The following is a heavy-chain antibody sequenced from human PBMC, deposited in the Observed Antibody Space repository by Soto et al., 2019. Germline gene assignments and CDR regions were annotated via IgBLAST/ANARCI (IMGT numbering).Heavy chain of an antibody. D-gene: IGHD3-10*01. J-gene: IGHJ6*02. CDR3: ARFRGSYGLDV. Sequence: QVQLVKSGAEVKKPGSSVKVSCKASGGTFSSYTISWVRQAPGQGLEWMGRIIPILNIANYAQKFQGRVTITADKSTSTAYMELSSLRSEDTAVYYCARFRGSYGLDVWGQGTTVTVSS. V-gene: IGHV1-69*02. CDR1: GGTFSSYT. CDR2: IIPILNIA.